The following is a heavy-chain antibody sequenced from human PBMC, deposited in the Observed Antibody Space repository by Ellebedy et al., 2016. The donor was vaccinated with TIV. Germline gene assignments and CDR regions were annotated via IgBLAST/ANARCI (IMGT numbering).Heavy chain of an antibody. D-gene: IGHD2-2*01. CDR1: GGSISSGYY. CDR3: ARDAPQTEYQLLFVQDYYGMDV. Sequence: SETLSLTXTVSGGSISSGYYWGWIRQPPGKWLEWIGIIYHSGSTYYNPSLKSRATISVDTSKNQFSLKLSSVTAADTAVYYCARDAPQTEYQLLFVQDYYGMDVWGQGTTVTVSS. CDR2: IYHSGST. J-gene: IGHJ6*02. V-gene: IGHV4-38-2*02.